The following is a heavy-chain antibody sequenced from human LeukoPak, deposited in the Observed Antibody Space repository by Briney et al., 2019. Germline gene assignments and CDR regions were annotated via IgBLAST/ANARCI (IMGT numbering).Heavy chain of an antibody. J-gene: IGHJ4*02. CDR2: ISSSSSTI. D-gene: IGHD3-10*01. Sequence: RSGGSLRLSCAASGLTISSYSMNWVRQAPGKGLQWVSYISSSSSTIYYADSVKGRFTISRDNAKNSLYLQMNSLRAEDTAVYYCARALWFGETFPAYWGQGTLVTVSS. CDR1: GLTISSYS. CDR3: ARALWFGETFPAY. V-gene: IGHV3-48*01.